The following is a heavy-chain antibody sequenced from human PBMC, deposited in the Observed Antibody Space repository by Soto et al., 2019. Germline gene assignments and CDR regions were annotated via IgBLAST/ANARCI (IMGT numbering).Heavy chain of an antibody. Sequence: SETLSLTCTVSAGSISISSYYCGWIRQPPGKGLEWIGSIYYSGSTYYNPSPKSRVTISVETSKNQFSLKHSAVTAADTAVYYCARRRERPSGYYDSSGYYYFDYWGQGALVTVSS. D-gene: IGHD3-22*01. V-gene: IGHV4-39*01. CDR1: AGSISISSYY. J-gene: IGHJ4*02. CDR2: IYYSGST. CDR3: ARRRERPSGYYDSSGYYYFDY.